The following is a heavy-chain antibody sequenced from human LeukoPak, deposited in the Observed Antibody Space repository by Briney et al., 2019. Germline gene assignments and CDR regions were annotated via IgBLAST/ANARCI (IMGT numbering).Heavy chain of an antibody. Sequence: PGGFLRLSCAVSGFTFSSYWMTWVRQAPGKGLEWVANIKQDGSEKHFVDSVKGRFTISRDNAKNSLYLQMNSLRVEDTAVYHCARGTIAAPGTDYWGQGTLVTVSS. CDR3: ARGTIAAPGTDY. CDR1: GFTFSSYW. J-gene: IGHJ4*02. V-gene: IGHV3-7*01. D-gene: IGHD6-13*01. CDR2: IKQDGSEK.